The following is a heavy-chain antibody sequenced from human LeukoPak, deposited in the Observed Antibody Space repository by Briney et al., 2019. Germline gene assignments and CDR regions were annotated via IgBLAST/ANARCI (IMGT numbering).Heavy chain of an antibody. CDR2: ISSTGGTV. CDR3: AKSGDYFDAFDI. D-gene: IGHD4-17*01. V-gene: IGHV3-11*04. CDR1: GFTFSDYY. J-gene: IGHJ3*02. Sequence: PGGSLRLSCAASGFTFSDYYMSWIRQAPGKGLEWVSYISSTGGTVYYADSVKGRFTISRDNSKNTLYLQMNSLRAEDTAVYYCAKSGDYFDAFDIWGQGTMVTVSS.